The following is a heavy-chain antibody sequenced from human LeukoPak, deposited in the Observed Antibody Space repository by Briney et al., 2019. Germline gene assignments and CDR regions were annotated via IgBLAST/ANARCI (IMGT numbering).Heavy chain of an antibody. V-gene: IGHV3-23*01. Sequence: PGGSLRLSCAASGFTFTTYAMSWVRQAPGKGLEWVSGISGSGVSTYYADSVKGRFTISRDNSKNTLYLQMNSLRAEDTAVYYCVRDHPYYDILTAKTYWYFDLWGRGTLVTVSS. CDR2: ISGSGVST. CDR3: VRDHPYYDILTAKTYWYFDL. CDR1: GFTFTTYA. J-gene: IGHJ2*01. D-gene: IGHD3-9*01.